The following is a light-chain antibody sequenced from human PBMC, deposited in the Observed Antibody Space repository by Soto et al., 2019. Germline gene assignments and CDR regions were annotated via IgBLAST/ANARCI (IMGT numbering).Light chain of an antibody. Sequence: DILLAQSPATLSLSPGERATLSCRASQTISNYLAWYQQKPGQAPRLLIYDASNRAAGIPARFSGRGSGADFTLTISSLEPEDFALYYCQHRRNWPQTFGQGTRVELK. CDR1: QTISNY. J-gene: IGKJ1*01. CDR3: QHRRNWPQT. CDR2: DAS. V-gene: IGKV3-11*01.